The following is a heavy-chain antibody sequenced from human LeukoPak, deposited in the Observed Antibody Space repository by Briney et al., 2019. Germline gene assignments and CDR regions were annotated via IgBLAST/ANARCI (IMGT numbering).Heavy chain of an antibody. CDR3: VRVGLTGDYFDY. J-gene: IGHJ4*02. CDR2: INWQGGST. CDR1: GFTFDDYG. D-gene: IGHD7-27*01. Sequence: PGGSLRLSCAASGFTFDDYGMSWVRQGLEKGLEWVSNINWQGGSTTYADSVKGRFTISRDNAKNSLYLQMNSLRAEDTALYHCVRVGLTGDYFDYWGQGTLVTVSS. V-gene: IGHV3-20*01.